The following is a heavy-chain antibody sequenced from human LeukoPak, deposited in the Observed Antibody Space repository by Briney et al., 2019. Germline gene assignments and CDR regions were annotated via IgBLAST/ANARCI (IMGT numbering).Heavy chain of an antibody. CDR2: IITYHGDT. V-gene: IGHV1-18*01. CDR3: ARGGYYYDSSGYRFDY. D-gene: IGHD3-22*01. CDR1: GYTFPIYG. J-gene: IGHJ4*02. Sequence: ASVKVSCKASGYTFPIYGISWVRQAPGQGLEWVGWIITYHGDTNYAQKLQGRVTMTTDTSTSTAYMELRSLRSDDTAVYYCARGGYYYDSSGYRFDYWGQGTLVTVSS.